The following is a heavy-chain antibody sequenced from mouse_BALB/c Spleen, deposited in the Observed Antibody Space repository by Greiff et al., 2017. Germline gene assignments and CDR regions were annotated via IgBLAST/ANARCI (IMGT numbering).Heavy chain of an antibody. Sequence: QVQLQQSGAELVRPGASVTLSCKASGYTFTDYEMHWVKQTPVHGLEWIGAIDPETGGTAYNQKFKGKATLTADKSSSTAYMELRSLTSEDSAVYYCTRGLGRDYWGQGTTLTVSS. CDR2: IDPETGGT. J-gene: IGHJ2*01. CDR3: TRGLGRDY. V-gene: IGHV1-15*01. D-gene: IGHD3-3*01. CDR1: GYTFTDYE.